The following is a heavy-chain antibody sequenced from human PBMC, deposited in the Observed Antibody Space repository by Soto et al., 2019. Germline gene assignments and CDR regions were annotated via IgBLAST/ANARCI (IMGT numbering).Heavy chain of an antibody. CDR3: TGDILTGNSSDY. CDR2: IYYSGST. J-gene: IGHJ4*02. V-gene: IGHV4-59*01. Sequence: SETLSLTCTVSGGSISSYYWSWIRQPPGKGLEWIGYIYYSGSTNYNPSLKSRVTISVDTSKNQFSLKLSSVTAADTAVYYCTGDILTGNSSDYWGQGPLVTVSP. D-gene: IGHD3-9*01. CDR1: GGSISSYY.